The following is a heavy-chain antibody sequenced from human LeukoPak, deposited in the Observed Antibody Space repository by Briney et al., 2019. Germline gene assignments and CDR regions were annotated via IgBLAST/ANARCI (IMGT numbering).Heavy chain of an antibody. Sequence: ASVKVSCKASGYTFTGYYMHWVRQAPGQGLEWMGWINPNSGGTNYAQKFQGWVTMTRDTSISTAYMELSRLRSDDTAVYYCARAAMVAATSYGMDVWGQGTTVTVSS. CDR1: GYTFTGYY. CDR2: INPNSGGT. CDR3: ARAAMVAATSYGMDV. D-gene: IGHD2-15*01. J-gene: IGHJ6*02. V-gene: IGHV1-2*04.